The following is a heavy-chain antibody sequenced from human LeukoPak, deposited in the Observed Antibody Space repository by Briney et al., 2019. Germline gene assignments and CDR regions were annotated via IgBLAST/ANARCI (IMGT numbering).Heavy chain of an antibody. CDR2: IYPGDSYT. CDR1: GYSFTSYW. CDR3: ARVVVFGDSSGYPDY. Sequence: GESLKISCKGSGYSFTSYWIGWVRQMPGKGLEWMGIIYPGDSYTRYSPSFQGQVTISADKSISTAYLQWSSLKASDTAMYYCARVVVFGDSSGYPDYWGQGTLVTVSS. D-gene: IGHD3-22*01. J-gene: IGHJ4*02. V-gene: IGHV5-51*01.